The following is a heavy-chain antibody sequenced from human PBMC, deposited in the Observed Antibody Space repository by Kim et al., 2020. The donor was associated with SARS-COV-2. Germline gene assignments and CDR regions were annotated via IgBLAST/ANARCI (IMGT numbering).Heavy chain of an antibody. Sequence: GGSLRLSCAASAFTFSSYWMSWVRQAPGKGLEWVANIKQDGSGKYYVDSVKGRFTISRDNAKSSLYLQMNSLRAEDTAVYYCARDSGGIRGSGHVDFWG. J-gene: IGHJ4*01. V-gene: IGHV3-7*01. D-gene: IGHD6-19*01. CDR2: IKQDGSGK. CDR1: AFTFSSYW. CDR3: ARDSGGIRGSGHVDF.